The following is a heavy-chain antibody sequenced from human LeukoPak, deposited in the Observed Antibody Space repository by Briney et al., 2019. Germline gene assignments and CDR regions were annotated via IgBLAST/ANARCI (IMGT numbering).Heavy chain of an antibody. CDR1: GGSISSGGYY. Sequence: SQTLSLTCTVSGGSISSGGYYWSWIRQHPGKGLEWIGYIYYSGSTYYNPSLKSRVTISVDTSKNQFSLKLSSVTAADTAVYYCATGGSSGYYYYIDYWGQGTLVTVSS. D-gene: IGHD3-22*01. CDR2: IYYSGST. V-gene: IGHV4-31*03. CDR3: ATGGSSGYYYYIDY. J-gene: IGHJ4*02.